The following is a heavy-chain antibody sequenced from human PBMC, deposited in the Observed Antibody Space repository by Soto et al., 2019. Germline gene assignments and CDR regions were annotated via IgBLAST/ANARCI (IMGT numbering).Heavy chain of an antibody. J-gene: IGHJ4*02. V-gene: IGHV4-61*01. CDR1: GGSVSSGSYY. CDR2: IYYSGST. Sequence: KASETLSLTCTVSGGSVSSGSYYWSWIRQPPGKGLEWIGYIYYSGSTNYNPSLKSRVTISVDTSKNQFSLKLSSVTAADTAVYYCAREASITMMVDYWGQGTLVTVSS. D-gene: IGHD3-22*01. CDR3: AREASITMMVDY.